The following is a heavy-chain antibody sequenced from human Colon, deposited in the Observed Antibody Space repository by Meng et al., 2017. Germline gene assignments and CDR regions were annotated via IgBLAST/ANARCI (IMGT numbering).Heavy chain of an antibody. CDR2: ISVGNSNT. CDR1: AFTFTTYA. Sequence: HLVPSKTEVKKPGAPVKLSCKTSAFTFTTYASQWVRQARGQMPQCLGWISVGNSNTKYSQHFQDRVIMTRYTSAITAYMELSSLKAEDTAVYYCARDLYGSGRFDYWGQGTLVTVSS. J-gene: IGHJ4*02. D-gene: IGHD3-10*01. CDR3: ARDLYGSGRFDY. V-gene: IGHV1-3*01.